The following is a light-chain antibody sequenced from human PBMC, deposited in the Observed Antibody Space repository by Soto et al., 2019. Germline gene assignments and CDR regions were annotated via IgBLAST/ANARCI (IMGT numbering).Light chain of an antibody. Sequence: EIVLTQSPATLSLSPGERATLSCRASQSVSSYLAWYQQKPGQAPRLLIYDASNRATGIPARFSGSGSGTDFTLTISSLEPEDFAVYYCQQRTKLPPELTFGGGTKVEIK. J-gene: IGKJ4*01. CDR3: QQRTKLPPELT. CDR2: DAS. CDR1: QSVSSY. V-gene: IGKV3-11*01.